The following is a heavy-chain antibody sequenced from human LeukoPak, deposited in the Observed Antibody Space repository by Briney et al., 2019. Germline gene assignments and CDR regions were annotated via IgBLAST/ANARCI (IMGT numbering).Heavy chain of an antibody. D-gene: IGHD3-3*01. CDR3: AKDRASKGKYYDFWSGAVLDY. J-gene: IGHJ4*02. CDR1: GFTFSSYG. V-gene: IGHV3-30*02. Sequence: GGSLRLSCAASGFTFSSYGMHWVRQAPGKGLEWVAFIRYDGSNKYYADSVKGRFTISRDNSKNTLYLQMNSLRAEDTAVYYCAKDRASKGKYYDFWSGAVLDYWGQGTLVTVSS. CDR2: IRYDGSNK.